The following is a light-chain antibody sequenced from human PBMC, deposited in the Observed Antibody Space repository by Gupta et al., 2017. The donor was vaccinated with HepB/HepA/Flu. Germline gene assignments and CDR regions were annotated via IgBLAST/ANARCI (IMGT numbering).Light chain of an antibody. CDR3: AAWDHSLNGYVV. CDR2: SNN. CDR1: SSNIGSNT. J-gene: IGLJ2*01. V-gene: IGLV1-44*01. Sequence: QSVLTPPPSASGTPGQRVTISCSGSSSNIGSNTVNWYQQLPGTAPKLLIYSNNQRPSGVPDRFSGSKSGTSASLAISGLQSEDEADYYCAAWDHSLNGYVVFGGGTKLTVL.